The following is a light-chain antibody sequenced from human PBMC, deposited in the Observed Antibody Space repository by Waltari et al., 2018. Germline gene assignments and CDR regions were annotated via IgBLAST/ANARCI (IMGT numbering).Light chain of an antibody. CDR2: WAS. J-gene: IGKJ1*01. V-gene: IGKV4-1*01. CDR3: QQYYSTPWT. Sequence: DIVLTQSPDSLPVSLGARATINCKSSQSVLYSSNNKNYLAWYQQKPGQPPKLLIYWASTRESGVPDRFSGSGSGTDFTLTISSLQAEDVAVYYCQQYYSTPWTFGQGTKVEIK. CDR1: QSVLYSSNNKNY.